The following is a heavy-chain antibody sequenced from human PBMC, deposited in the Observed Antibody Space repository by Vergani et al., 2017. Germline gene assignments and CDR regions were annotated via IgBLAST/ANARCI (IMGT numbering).Heavy chain of an antibody. V-gene: IGHV3-30*02. CDR2: IRYDGSDK. Sequence: GVVVQPGGSLRLSCAASGFTFSSYGINWVRQAPGKGLEWVAFIRYDGSDKYYADSVKGRFTISRDNSNNTLYLQMNSLRAEDTAVYYCAKDAGGGLDYWGQGTLVTVSS. CDR3: AKDAGGGLDY. CDR1: GFTFSSYG. J-gene: IGHJ4*02. D-gene: IGHD3-10*01.